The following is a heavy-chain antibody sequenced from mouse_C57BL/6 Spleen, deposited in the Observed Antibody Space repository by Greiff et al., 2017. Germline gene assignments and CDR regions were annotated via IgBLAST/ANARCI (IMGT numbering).Heavy chain of an antibody. D-gene: IGHD2-1*01. Sequence: EVQLVESGGGLVQPGGSLSLSCAASGFTFTDYYMSWVRQPPGKALGWLGFIRNKANCYTTEYRASVKGRFTISRDNSQSILDLQMNALRAEDSATYYCESGNCWFAYWGQGTLVTVSA. CDR1: GFTFTDYY. CDR3: ESGNCWFAY. J-gene: IGHJ3*01. CDR2: IRNKANCYTT. V-gene: IGHV7-3*01.